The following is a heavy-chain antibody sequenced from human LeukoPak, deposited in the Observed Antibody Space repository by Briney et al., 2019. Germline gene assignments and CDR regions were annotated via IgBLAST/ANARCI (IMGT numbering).Heavy chain of an antibody. J-gene: IGHJ4*02. CDR3: ARATSSSGRSQFSPAPFDC. CDR2: INHSGST. CDR1: GGSFSGYY. V-gene: IGHV4-34*01. Sequence: SETLSLTCAVYGGSFSGYYWSWIRQPPGKGLEWIGEINHSGSTNYNPSLKSRVTISVDTSKNQFSLKLNSVTAADTAVYYCARATSSSGRSQFSPAPFDCWGQGTLVTVSS. D-gene: IGHD6-19*01.